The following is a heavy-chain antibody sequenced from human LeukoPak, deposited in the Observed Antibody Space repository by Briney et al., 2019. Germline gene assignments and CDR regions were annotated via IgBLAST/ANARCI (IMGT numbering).Heavy chain of an antibody. CDR2: VSSYNGDT. Sequence: GASVKVSCKASGGTFSSYGISWVRQAPGQGLEWMGWVSSYNGDTNYAQKFQGRVTMSTDTSTSTAYMELRSLTFDDTAIYYCAKDWHILTGRNCFDPWGQGTLVTVSS. J-gene: IGHJ5*02. CDR1: GGTFSSYG. CDR3: AKDWHILTGRNCFDP. V-gene: IGHV1-18*01. D-gene: IGHD3-9*01.